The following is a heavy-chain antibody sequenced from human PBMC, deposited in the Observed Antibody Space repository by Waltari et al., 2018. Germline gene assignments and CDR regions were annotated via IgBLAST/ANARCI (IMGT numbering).Heavy chain of an antibody. CDR1: GFSFSPYA. Sequence: DVQLVESGGRLVQPGGSLRLSCAASGFSFSPYAMSWVRQAPGKGLEWVSDNSASGTYYADSVKGRFTISRDNSKNTLYLQMNSLRADDTAVYYCAAGYYYGSGRYYPLDYWGQGTLVTVSS. CDR3: AAGYYYGSGRYYPLDY. CDR2: NSASGT. V-gene: IGHV3-23*04. D-gene: IGHD3-10*01. J-gene: IGHJ4*02.